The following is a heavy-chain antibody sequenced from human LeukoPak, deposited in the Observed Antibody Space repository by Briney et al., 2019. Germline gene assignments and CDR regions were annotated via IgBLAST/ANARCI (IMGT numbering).Heavy chain of an antibody. V-gene: IGHV4-59*01. CDR1: GGSISSYY. D-gene: IGHD6-19*01. J-gene: IGHJ4*02. CDR3: ARPNQWLVPYFFDS. Sequence: SETLSLTCTVSGGSISSYYWSWIRQSPGKGLEWIGNIYSSGGTNYNSSLKSRVTISIDTSTNQFSLKLTSVTPADAAVYYCARPNQWLVPYFFDSWGQGYMVTVSS. CDR2: IYSSGGT.